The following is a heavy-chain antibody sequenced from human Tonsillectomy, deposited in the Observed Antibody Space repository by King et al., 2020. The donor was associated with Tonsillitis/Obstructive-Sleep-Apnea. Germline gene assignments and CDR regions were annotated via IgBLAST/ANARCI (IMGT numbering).Heavy chain of an antibody. CDR1: GFSLSTSGVG. J-gene: IGHJ4*02. CDR3: ALGDLYSSSWYRVPAFDY. CDR2: IYWDDDK. Sequence: ITLKGSGPTLVKPTQTLTLTCTFSGFSLSTSGVGVGWIRQPPGKALEWLALIYWDDDKRYSPSLKSRLTITKDTSKNQVVLTMTNMDPVDTATYYGALGDLYSSSWYRVPAFDYWGQGTLVTVSS. D-gene: IGHD6-13*01. V-gene: IGHV2-5*02.